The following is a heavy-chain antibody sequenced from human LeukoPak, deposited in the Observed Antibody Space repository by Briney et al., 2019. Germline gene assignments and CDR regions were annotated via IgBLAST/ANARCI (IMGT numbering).Heavy chain of an antibody. CDR2: INPSGGST. J-gene: IGHJ4*02. CDR3: ARATTYYYDSSGYPPGY. CDR1: GYTFTSYY. V-gene: IGHV1-46*01. Sequence: ASVKVSCKASGYTFTSYYMHWVRQAPGQGLEWMGIINPSGGSTSYAQKFQGRVTMTRDMSTSTVYMELSSLRSEDTAVYYCARATTYYYDSSGYPPGYWGQGTLVTVSS. D-gene: IGHD3-22*01.